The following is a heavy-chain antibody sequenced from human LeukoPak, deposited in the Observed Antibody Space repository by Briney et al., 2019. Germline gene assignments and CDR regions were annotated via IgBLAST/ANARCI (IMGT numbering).Heavy chain of an antibody. CDR1: GGSISSSSYY. Sequence: SETLSLTCTVSGGSISSSSYYWGWIRQPPGMGLEWIGSIYYSGSTYYNPSLKSRVTISVDTSKNQFSLKLSSVTAADTAVYYCARGVTPRGIAVAGSTYFDYWGQGTLVTVSS. D-gene: IGHD6-19*01. CDR2: IYYSGST. J-gene: IGHJ4*02. CDR3: ARGVTPRGIAVAGSTYFDY. V-gene: IGHV4-39*01.